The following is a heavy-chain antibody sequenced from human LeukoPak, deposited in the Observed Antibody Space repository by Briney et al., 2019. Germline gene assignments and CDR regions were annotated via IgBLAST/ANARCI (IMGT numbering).Heavy chain of an antibody. J-gene: IGHJ4*02. D-gene: IGHD4-11*01. CDR1: GFTFSSYG. V-gene: IGHV3-33*01. CDR2: IWYDGSNK. Sequence: GGSLRLSCAASGFTFSSYGMHWVRQAPGKGLEWVAVIWYDGSNKYYADSVKGRFTISRDNSKNTLYLQMNSLRAEDTAVYYCARDSTETGYYFDYWGQGTLVTVSS. CDR3: ARDSTETGYYFDY.